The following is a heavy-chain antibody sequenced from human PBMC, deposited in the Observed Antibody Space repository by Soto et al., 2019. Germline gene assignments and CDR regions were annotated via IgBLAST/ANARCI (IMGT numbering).Heavy chain of an antibody. D-gene: IGHD5-18*01. V-gene: IGHV4-61*03. J-gene: IGHJ5*02. CDR2: IYYTGST. Sequence: QVQLQESGPGLVKPSETLSLTCTVFGASVSSGNYYWSWIRQAPGKGLEWVGHIYYTGSTNYNPSLNNRVTISVDTSKNHFSLQLTSVTAADTAVYYCARGAGFSYASTWFDIWGQGTLVTVSS. CDR3: ARGAGFSYASTWFDI. CDR1: GASVSSGNYY.